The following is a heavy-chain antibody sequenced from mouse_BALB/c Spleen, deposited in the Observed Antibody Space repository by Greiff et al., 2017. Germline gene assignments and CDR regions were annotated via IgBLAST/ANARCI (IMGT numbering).Heavy chain of an antibody. CDR1: GYTFTSYW. CDR2: INPSTGYT. V-gene: IGHV1-7*01. J-gene: IGHJ4*01. Sequence: VQLQQSGAELAKPGASVKMSCKASGYTFTSYWMHWVKQRPGQGLEWIGYINPSTGYTEYNQKFKDKATLTADKSSSTAYMQLSSLTSEDSAVYYCARSNVRAMDYWGQGTSVTVSA. CDR3: ARSNVRAMDY.